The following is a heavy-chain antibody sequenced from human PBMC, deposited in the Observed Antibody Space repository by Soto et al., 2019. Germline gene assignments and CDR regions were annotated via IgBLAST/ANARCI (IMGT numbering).Heavy chain of an antibody. CDR2: INAGNGNT. Sequence: QVQLVQSGAEEKKPGASVKVSCKASGYTFTSYAMHWVRQAPGQRREWMGWINAGNGNTKYSQKFQGRVTITRDTSASPAYMELSSLRSEDTSVYYCARGITLPTPLDYWGQGTLVTVSS. D-gene: IGHD1-20*01. CDR3: ARGITLPTPLDY. J-gene: IGHJ4*02. V-gene: IGHV1-3*05. CDR1: GYTFTSYA.